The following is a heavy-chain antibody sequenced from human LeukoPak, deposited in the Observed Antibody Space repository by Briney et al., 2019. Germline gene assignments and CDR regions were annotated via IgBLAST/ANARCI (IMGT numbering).Heavy chain of an antibody. Sequence: GSSAKVSCKASGGTFSSYAISRVRQAPGQGLEWMGRIIPILGIANYAQKFQGRVTITADKSTSTAYMELSSLRSEDTAVYYCARDIPPRAVRGVNADYWGQGTLVTVSS. CDR1: GGTFSSYA. D-gene: IGHD3-10*01. J-gene: IGHJ4*02. V-gene: IGHV1-69*04. CDR2: IIPILGIA. CDR3: ARDIPPRAVRGVNADY.